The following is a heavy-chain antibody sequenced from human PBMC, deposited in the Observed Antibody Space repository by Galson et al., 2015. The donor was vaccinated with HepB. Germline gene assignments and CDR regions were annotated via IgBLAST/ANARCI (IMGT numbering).Heavy chain of an antibody. CDR2: IKQDGSEK. CDR1: GFTFSSYW. CDR3: ARDSGYYYYGMDV. J-gene: IGHJ6*02. V-gene: IGHV3-7*03. Sequence: SLRLSCAASGFTFSSYWMSWVRQAPGKGLEWVANIKQDGSEKYYVDSVKGRFTISRDNAKNSLYLQMNSLRAEDTAVYYCARDSGYYYYGMDVWGQGTTVTVSS.